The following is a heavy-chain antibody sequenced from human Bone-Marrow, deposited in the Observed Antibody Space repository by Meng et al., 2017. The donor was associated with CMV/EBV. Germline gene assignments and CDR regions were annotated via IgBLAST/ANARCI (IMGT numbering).Heavy chain of an antibody. J-gene: IGHJ6*02. V-gene: IGHV4-39*07. CDR3: ARDRIVVVPAATLSYYYYGRDV. CDR1: GGSISSSSYY. CDR2: IYYSGST. Sequence: SETLSLTCTVSGGSISSSSYYWGWIRQPPGKGLEWIGSIYYSGSTYYNPSLKSRVTISVDTSKNQFSLKLSSVTAADTAVYYCARDRIVVVPAATLSYYYYGRDVWGQGNTVNVAS. D-gene: IGHD2-2*01.